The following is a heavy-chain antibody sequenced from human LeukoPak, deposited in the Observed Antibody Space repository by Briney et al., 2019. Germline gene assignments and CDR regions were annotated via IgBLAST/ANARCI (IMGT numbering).Heavy chain of an antibody. V-gene: IGHV3-11*05. J-gene: IGHJ4*02. CDR1: GFPFSSYA. Sequence: GGSLRLSCEASGFPFSSYAMTWIRQAPGKGLEWVSYISSSSSYTNYADSVKGRFTISRDNAKNSLYLQMNSLRAEDTAVYYCARVFRYDYVWGSYRYCFDYWGQGTLVTVSS. CDR3: ARVFRYDYVWGSYRYCFDY. CDR2: ISSSSSYT. D-gene: IGHD3-16*02.